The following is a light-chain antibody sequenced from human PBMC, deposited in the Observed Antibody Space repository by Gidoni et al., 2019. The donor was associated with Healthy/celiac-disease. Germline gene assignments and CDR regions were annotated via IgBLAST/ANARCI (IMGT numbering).Light chain of an antibody. J-gene: IGKJ3*01. CDR2: DAS. V-gene: IGKV1-33*01. CDR3: QQYDNLPFT. Sequence: DIQMTQSPSSLSASVGYRVTITCQASQDISNYLNWYQQKPGKAPKLLIYDASNLETGVPSRFSGSGSGTDFTFTISSLQAEDIATYYCQQYDNLPFTFGPGTKVDIK. CDR1: QDISNY.